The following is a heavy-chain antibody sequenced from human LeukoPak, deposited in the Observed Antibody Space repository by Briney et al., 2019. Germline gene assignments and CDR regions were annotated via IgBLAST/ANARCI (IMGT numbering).Heavy chain of an antibody. CDR2: IYPGDSDT. J-gene: IGHJ3*02. D-gene: IGHD6-19*01. Sequence: GASLQISCKGSGYSFTSYWIGWVRPLPGKGLEWMGIIYPGDSDTRYSPSFQGQVTISADKSISTAYLQWSSLKASDTAMYYCASINSSGWNAFDIWGQGTMVTVSS. V-gene: IGHV5-51*01. CDR1: GYSFTSYW. CDR3: ASINSSGWNAFDI.